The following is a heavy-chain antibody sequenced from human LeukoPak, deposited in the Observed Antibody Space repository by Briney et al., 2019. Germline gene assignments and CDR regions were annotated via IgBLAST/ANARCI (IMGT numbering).Heavy chain of an antibody. CDR3: ARDPPYYYDSSGYFGAFDI. CDR1: GFTFSSYA. D-gene: IGHD3-22*01. V-gene: IGHV3-30*04. J-gene: IGHJ3*02. CDR2: ISYDGSNK. Sequence: GGSLRHSCAASGFTFSSYAMHWVRQAPGKGLEWVAVISYDGSNKYYADSVKGRFTISRDNSKNTLYLQMNSLRAEDTAVYYCARDPPYYYDSSGYFGAFDIWGQGTMVTVSS.